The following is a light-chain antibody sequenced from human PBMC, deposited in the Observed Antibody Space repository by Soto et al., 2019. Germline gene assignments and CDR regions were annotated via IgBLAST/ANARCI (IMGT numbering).Light chain of an antibody. Sequence: DIVMTESPAILSVSPGEGATLSCCASENVRTKVGWYQQKAGQAPRLLIYVASTRATGIPDRFSGSGSGTQFTLTISRLQSEDSAVYYCQQYKNWPLFGQGTRLEIK. V-gene: IGKV3-15*01. CDR3: QQYKNWPL. J-gene: IGKJ5*01. CDR1: ENVRTK. CDR2: VAS.